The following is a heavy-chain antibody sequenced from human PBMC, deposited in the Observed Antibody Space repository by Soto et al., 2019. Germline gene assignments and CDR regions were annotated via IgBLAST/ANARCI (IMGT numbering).Heavy chain of an antibody. V-gene: IGHV3-74*01. CDR3: AREIVTTGEYYFDS. CDR2: INRDGSST. D-gene: IGHD1-1*01. Sequence: GESLRLSYAASGFTFRSYWLLWVRQAPGKGLVWVSLINRDGSSTSYADSVKGRVTISRDTAKNTLYLQMNSLRAEDTAVYYCAREIVTTGEYYFDSWGQGT. J-gene: IGHJ4*02. CDR1: GFTFRSYW.